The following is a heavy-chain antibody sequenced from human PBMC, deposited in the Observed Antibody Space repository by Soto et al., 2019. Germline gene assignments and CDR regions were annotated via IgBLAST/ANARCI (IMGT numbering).Heavy chain of an antibody. J-gene: IGHJ6*02. CDR2: ISGRGGST. CDR3: ARTTGGIAAAGIYYYYGMDV. CDR1: GFTFSSYA. Sequence: GGSLRLSCAASGFTFSSYAMSWVRQAPGKGLEWVSAISGRGGSTYYADFVKGRFTISRDNSKNTLYLQMNSLRAEDTAVYYCARTTGGIAAAGIYYYYGMDVWGQGTTVTVSS. V-gene: IGHV3-23*01. D-gene: IGHD6-13*01.